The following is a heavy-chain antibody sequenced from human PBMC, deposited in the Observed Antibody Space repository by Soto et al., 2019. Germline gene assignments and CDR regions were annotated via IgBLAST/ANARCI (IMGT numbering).Heavy chain of an antibody. CDR1: SGSINSFY. V-gene: IGHV4-4*07. CDR2: IHSSGTT. J-gene: IGHJ4*02. CDR3: ARDRTIGTSYSDY. Sequence: SETLSLTCTVSSGSINSFYWAWMRQPAGKGLEWIGRIHSSGTTNYNPSLSSRVTMSVDPSKNQFSLRLTSVTAADTAVYYCARDRTIGTSYSDYWGQGILVTVSS. D-gene: IGHD1-1*01.